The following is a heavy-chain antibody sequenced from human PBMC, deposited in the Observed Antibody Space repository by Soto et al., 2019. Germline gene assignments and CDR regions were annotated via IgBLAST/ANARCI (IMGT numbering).Heavy chain of an antibody. J-gene: IGHJ4*02. V-gene: IGHV3-23*01. Sequence: GGSLRLSCAASGFTFTKFAMNWVRQAPGKGLEWVSAISNSFSDGNTHYADSVKGRFTVSRRNDNNTGFLEMNGLRADDTAIYYCAKVFSPEGGNYFDSWGQGTQVTVSS. CDR1: GFTFTKFA. CDR2: ISNSFSDGNT. CDR3: AKVFSPEGGNYFDS. D-gene: IGHD1-26*01.